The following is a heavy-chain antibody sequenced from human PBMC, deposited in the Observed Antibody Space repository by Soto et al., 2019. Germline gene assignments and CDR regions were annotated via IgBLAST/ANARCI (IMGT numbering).Heavy chain of an antibody. D-gene: IGHD3-3*01. J-gene: IGHJ6*02. CDR2: MNPNSGNT. CDR3: ARNPYYFFPCYYTTEQCYGMDV. CDR1: GYTFTSYD. V-gene: IGHV1-8*01. Sequence: NGSCKASGYTFTSYDINWVRQATGQGLEWMGWMNPNSGNTGYAQKFQGRVTMTRNTSISTAYMELSSLRSADTAVYYCARNPYYFFPCYYTTEQCYGMDVWGPRTTVGVSS.